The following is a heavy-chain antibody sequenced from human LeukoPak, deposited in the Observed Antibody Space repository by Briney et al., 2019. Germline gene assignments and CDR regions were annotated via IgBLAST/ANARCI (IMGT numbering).Heavy chain of an antibody. J-gene: IGHJ6*02. D-gene: IGHD3-10*01. Sequence: PPETLSLTCTVSGGSISSYYWSWIRQPPGKGLEWIGYIYYSGSTNYNPSLKSRVTISVDTSKNQFSLKLSSVTAADTAVYYCARGSITMVRGVTGLDVWGQGTTVTVSS. CDR1: GGSISSYY. CDR2: IYYSGST. CDR3: ARGSITMVRGVTGLDV. V-gene: IGHV4-59*01.